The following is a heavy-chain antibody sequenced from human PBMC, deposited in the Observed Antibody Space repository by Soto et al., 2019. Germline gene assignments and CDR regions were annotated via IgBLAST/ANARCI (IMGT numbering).Heavy chain of an antibody. CDR1: GFTFGNYW. D-gene: IGHD5-18*01. CDR2: ITIRTGNT. J-gene: IGHJ4*01. CDR3: VRDRDIYRDMVHADL. V-gene: IGHV3-48*02. Sequence: PGGSLRLSCTASGFTFGNYWMNWIRQAPGKGLEWLAYITIRTGNTVYADSVRGRFTISADNAENSVFLQMNSLRDEDTAVYFCVRDRDIYRDMVHADLWGQGTLGTVSS.